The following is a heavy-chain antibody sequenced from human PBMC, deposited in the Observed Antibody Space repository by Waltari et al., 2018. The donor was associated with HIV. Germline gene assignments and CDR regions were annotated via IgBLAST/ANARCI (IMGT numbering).Heavy chain of an antibody. V-gene: IGHV4-4*08. Sequence: QVQLQESGPGVVKSSEALSLHCSVSGCSIGSYWLNWVRQPPGKGLQWIGYLYDNGRTSYNASLRSRVTISSDASGKQFSLKLNAVTAADTAIYYCATGGARGMDIWGHGTTVTVSS. CDR2: LYDNGRT. J-gene: IGHJ6*02. CDR3: ATGGARGMDI. CDR1: GCSIGSYW.